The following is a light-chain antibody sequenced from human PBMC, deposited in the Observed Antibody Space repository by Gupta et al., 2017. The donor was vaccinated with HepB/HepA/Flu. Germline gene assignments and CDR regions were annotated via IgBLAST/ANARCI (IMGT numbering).Light chain of an antibody. J-gene: IGLJ1*01. CDR2: QDN. CDR3: QAWDSTTAV. Sequence: SYELTQPPSVSVSPGQTASITCSGDKLGEKYASWYQQRPGQSPVMVIYQDNKRPSGIPERFSGSSSGNTATLTISGTQDIDEADYYCQAWDSTTAVFGTGTQVTVL. V-gene: IGLV3-1*01. CDR1: KLGEKY.